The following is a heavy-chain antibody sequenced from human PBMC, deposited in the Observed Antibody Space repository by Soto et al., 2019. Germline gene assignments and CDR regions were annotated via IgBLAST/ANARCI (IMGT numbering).Heavy chain of an antibody. CDR2: IFYTGST. CDR1: GDSISRYF. D-gene: IGHD3-22*01. CDR3: ARSLRNDIFDY. J-gene: IGHJ4*02. V-gene: IGHV4-59*01. Sequence: KPSETLSLTCTVSGDSISRYFWTWIRQPPGKGLEIIGYIFYTGSTNYNPSLKSRVSISVDTPKSQFSLKLSSVTAADTAVYYCARSLRNDIFDYWGQGTLVTVSS.